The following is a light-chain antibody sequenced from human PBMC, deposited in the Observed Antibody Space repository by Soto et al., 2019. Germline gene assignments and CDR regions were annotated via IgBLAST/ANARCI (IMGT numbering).Light chain of an antibody. CDR3: ATWDDKLNGWL. V-gene: IGLV1-36*01. Sequence: QSVRTQPPSVSEAPRQRVTISCFGSSSNIGKNAVNWYQQFPGKAPKLLIYYDDLLPSGVSDRFSGSKSGTSASLAISGLQSEDEADYYCATWDDKLNGWLFGGGTQLTVL. CDR1: SSNIGKNA. CDR2: YDD. J-gene: IGLJ3*02.